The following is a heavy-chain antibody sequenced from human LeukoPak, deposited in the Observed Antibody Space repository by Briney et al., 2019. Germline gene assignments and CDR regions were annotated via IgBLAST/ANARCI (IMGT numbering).Heavy chain of an antibody. V-gene: IGHV3-53*01. J-gene: IGHJ4*02. D-gene: IGHD3-22*01. Sequence: PGGSLRLSCAASGFTVSSNYMSWVRQAPGKGLEWVSVIYSGGSTYYADSVKGRFTISRDNSKNTLYLQMNSLRAEDTAVYYCARDRYYDSSGYDYWGQGTLVTVSS. CDR3: ARDRYYDSSGYDY. CDR1: GFTVSSNY. CDR2: IYSGGST.